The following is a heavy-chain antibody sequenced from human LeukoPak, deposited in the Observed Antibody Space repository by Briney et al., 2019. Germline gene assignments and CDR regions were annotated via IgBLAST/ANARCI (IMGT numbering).Heavy chain of an antibody. V-gene: IGHV3-30*03. CDR1: GFTFSNYA. CDR3: ARSPVLDRNDWSFAD. J-gene: IGHJ4*02. CDR2: ITYDGSNK. D-gene: IGHD1-1*01. Sequence: PGRSLRLSCAASGFTFSNYAMHWVRQPPGKGLQWVAVITYDGSNKYYGDSVKGRFTVSRDNPKNTVYLQMNSLRADDTAVYFCARSPVLDRNDWSFADWGQGTLVTVSS.